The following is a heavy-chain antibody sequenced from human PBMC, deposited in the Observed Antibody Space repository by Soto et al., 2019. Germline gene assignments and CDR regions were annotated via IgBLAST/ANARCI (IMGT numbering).Heavy chain of an antibody. V-gene: IGHV3-73*01. CDR3: TRPNSSGWYPGYYGMDV. D-gene: IGHD6-19*01. CDR2: IRSKANSYAT. J-gene: IGHJ6*02. CDR1: GFTFSGSA. Sequence: GGSLRLSCAASGFTFSGSAMHWVRQASGKGLEWVGRIRSKANSYATAYAASVKGRFTISRDDSKNTAYLQMNSLKTEDTAVYYCTRPNSSGWYPGYYGMDVWGQGTTVTVS.